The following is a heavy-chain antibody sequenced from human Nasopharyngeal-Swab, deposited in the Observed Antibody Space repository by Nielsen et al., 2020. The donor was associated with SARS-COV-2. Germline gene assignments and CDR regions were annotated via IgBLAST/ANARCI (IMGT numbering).Heavy chain of an antibody. V-gene: IGHV6-1*01. CDR3: ARDSYRSGKYCASDF. CDR2: TYYRSKWYI. CDR1: GDIVSNNNAA. D-gene: IGHD3-10*01. J-gene: IGHJ4*02. Sequence: SKTLSLTGELPGDIVSNNNAAWYWIRQSPSRCLEWMERTYYRSKWYIEYAVSMKSRININPDTSKNEISLQLHSVTPEDTAVYYCARDSYRSGKYCASDFWGQGTLVTVSS.